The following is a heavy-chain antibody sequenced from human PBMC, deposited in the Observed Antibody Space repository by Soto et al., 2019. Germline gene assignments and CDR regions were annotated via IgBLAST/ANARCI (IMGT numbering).Heavy chain of an antibody. Sequence: SETLSLTCTVSGGSISSSYWSWIRQPPGKGLEWIGYIYDSGSTYYNSSLKSRVTMSVDTSKNQFSLKLSSVTAADTAVYYCAGLLVYGGRGPPVTVSS. CDR1: GGSISSSY. CDR2: IYDSGST. V-gene: IGHV4-59*08. J-gene: IGHJ4*02. CDR3: AGLLVY. D-gene: IGHD2-15*01.